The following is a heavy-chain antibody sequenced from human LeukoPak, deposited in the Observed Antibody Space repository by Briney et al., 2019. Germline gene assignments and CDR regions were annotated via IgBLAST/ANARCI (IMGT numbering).Heavy chain of an antibody. Sequence: PGGSLRLSCAASGFTFSSYGMHWVRQAPGKGLEWVAVISYDGSNKYYADSVKGRFTISRDNAKNSLYLQMNSLRAEDTAVYYCARDAEDPRLWWGQGTLVTVSS. J-gene: IGHJ4*02. CDR2: ISYDGSNK. CDR3: ARDAEDPRLW. CDR1: GFTFSSYG. V-gene: IGHV3-30*03. D-gene: IGHD4/OR15-4a*01.